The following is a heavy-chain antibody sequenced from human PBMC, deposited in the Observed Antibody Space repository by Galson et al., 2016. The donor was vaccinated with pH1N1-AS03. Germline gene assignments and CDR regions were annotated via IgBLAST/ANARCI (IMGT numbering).Heavy chain of an antibody. J-gene: IGHJ4*01. CDR1: GFTVTRND. CDR2: IAATGPT. D-gene: IGHD3-3*01. V-gene: IGHV3-13*01. Sequence: SLRLSCAASGFTVTRNDMHWVRQATGKGLEWVSIIAATGPTHYADSVKGRFTISRDNTKNSLYLQMDSLRGDDTALYYCAKDTGVFGYYYTFDYWG. CDR3: AKDTGVFGYYYTFDY.